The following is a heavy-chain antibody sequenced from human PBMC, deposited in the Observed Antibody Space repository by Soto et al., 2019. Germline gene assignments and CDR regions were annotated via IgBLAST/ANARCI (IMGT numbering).Heavy chain of an antibody. CDR1: GYTFTGYY. J-gene: IGHJ4*02. V-gene: IGHV1-2*07. Sequence: GSVKGCWKASGYTFTGYYMHLVRQAPGQGLEWIGWINPNSGGTNYAHKFQGRVTMTRDTSISTAYMELSRLRSDDTAVYYCARGKIYGDYPLYWGQGTLVTV. CDR3: ARGKIYGDYPLY. CDR2: INPNSGGT. D-gene: IGHD4-17*01.